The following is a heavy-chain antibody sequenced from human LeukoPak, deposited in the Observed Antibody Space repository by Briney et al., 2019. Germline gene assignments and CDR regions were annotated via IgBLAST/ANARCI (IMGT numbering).Heavy chain of an antibody. J-gene: IGHJ4*02. Sequence: GGSLRLSCAASGFTVNNNYMSWVRQAPGKGLEWVSVIYSGGSTYYADSVKGRFTISRDISKNTLYLQMNSLRAEDTAVYYCARGGVTLIVPILWGQGTLVTVSS. CDR3: ARGGVTLIVPIL. CDR2: IYSGGST. CDR1: GFTVNNNY. D-gene: IGHD3-22*01. V-gene: IGHV3-53*01.